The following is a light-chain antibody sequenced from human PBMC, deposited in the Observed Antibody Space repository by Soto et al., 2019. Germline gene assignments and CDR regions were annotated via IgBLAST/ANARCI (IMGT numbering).Light chain of an antibody. CDR2: GAS. CDR3: QQSNNWPPYT. J-gene: IGKJ2*01. CDR1: QSVSSN. V-gene: IGKV3-15*01. Sequence: EIVMTQSPATLSVSPGERATLSCRASQSVSSNLAWYQQKPGQAPRLLIYGASTRATGTPARFSGSGSGTEFTLTISSLQSEDFAVYYCQQSNNWPPYTFGQGTKLEIK.